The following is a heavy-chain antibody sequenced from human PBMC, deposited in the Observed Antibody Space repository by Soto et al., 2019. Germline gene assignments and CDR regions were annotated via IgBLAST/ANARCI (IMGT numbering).Heavy chain of an antibody. Sequence: SVKVSCKASGGTFSSYAISWVRQAPGQGLEWMGGIIPIFGTANYAQKFQGRVTITADESTSTAYMELSSLRSEDTAVYYCARVLLYGSGSYYNGFDYWGQGTLVTV. CDR2: IIPIFGTA. V-gene: IGHV1-69*13. CDR1: GGTFSSYA. CDR3: ARVLLYGSGSYYNGFDY. D-gene: IGHD3-10*01. J-gene: IGHJ4*02.